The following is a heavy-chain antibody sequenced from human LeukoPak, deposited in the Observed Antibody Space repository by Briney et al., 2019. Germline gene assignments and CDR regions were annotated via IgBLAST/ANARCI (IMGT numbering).Heavy chain of an antibody. Sequence: GGSLRLSCAASGFTVSSNFMSWVRQAPGKGLEWVSFIYSGGSTFYADSVKGRFTIPRDNSKNTLYLQMNSLRVEGTAMYYCARHYCSSTSCMLGFDYWGQGTLVTVSS. CDR3: ARHYCSSTSCMLGFDY. D-gene: IGHD2-2*01. J-gene: IGHJ4*02. V-gene: IGHV3-53*01. CDR2: IYSGGST. CDR1: GFTVSSNF.